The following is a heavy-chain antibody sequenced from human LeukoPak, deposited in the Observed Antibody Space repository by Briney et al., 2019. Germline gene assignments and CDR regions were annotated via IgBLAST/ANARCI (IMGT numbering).Heavy chain of an antibody. CDR3: ASGITIFGVPTGVDY. Sequence: SVKVSCKASGGTFSSYAISWVRQAPGQGLEWMGGIIPIFGTANYAQKFQGRVTITRDTSASTAYMELSSLRSEDTAVYYCASGITIFGVPTGVDYWGQGTLVTVSS. CDR2: IIPIFGTA. CDR1: GGTFSSYA. D-gene: IGHD3-3*01. J-gene: IGHJ4*02. V-gene: IGHV1-69*05.